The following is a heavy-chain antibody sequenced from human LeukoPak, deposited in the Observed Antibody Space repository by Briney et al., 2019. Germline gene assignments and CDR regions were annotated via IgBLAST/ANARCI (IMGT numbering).Heavy chain of an antibody. CDR2: IYYSGST. Sequence: SETLSLTCTVSGGSISNYYWSWIRQPPGKGLEWIGYIYYSGSTNYNPSLKSRVTVSVDTSKNQFSLKLSSVTAADTAVYYCARLNWDIVVVPAAGFDYWGQGTLVTVSS. V-gene: IGHV4-59*01. D-gene: IGHD2-2*01. CDR3: ARLNWDIVVVPAAGFDY. CDR1: GGSISNYY. J-gene: IGHJ4*02.